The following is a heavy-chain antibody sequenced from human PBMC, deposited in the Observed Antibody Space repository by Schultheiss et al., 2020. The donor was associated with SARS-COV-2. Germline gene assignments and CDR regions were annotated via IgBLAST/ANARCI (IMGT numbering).Heavy chain of an antibody. CDR3: ASRVSYSLDAFDI. CDR2: ISGSGGST. J-gene: IGHJ3*02. D-gene: IGHD6-13*01. Sequence: GGSLRLSCAASGFTFSSYAMSWVRQAPGKGLEWVSAISGSGGSTYYADSVKGRFTISRDNSKNTLYLQMNSLRAEDTAVYYCASRVSYSLDAFDIWGQGTMVTVSS. V-gene: IGHV3-23*01. CDR1: GFTFSSYA.